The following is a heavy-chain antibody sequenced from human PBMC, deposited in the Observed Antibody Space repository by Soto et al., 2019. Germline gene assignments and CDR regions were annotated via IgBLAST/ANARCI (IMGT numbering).Heavy chain of an antibody. CDR1: GYTFTSYG. CDR3: ARARRHPEAFDI. Sequence: ASVKVSCKASGYTFTSYGISWVRQAPGQGLEWMGWISAYNGNTNYAQKLQGRVTMTTDTSTSTAYMELSSLRSDDTAVYYCARARRHPEAFDIWGQGTMVTVSS. V-gene: IGHV1-18*01. J-gene: IGHJ3*02. CDR2: ISAYNGNT.